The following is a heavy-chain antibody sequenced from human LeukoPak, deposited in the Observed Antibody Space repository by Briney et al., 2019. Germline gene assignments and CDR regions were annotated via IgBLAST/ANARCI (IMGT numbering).Heavy chain of an antibody. J-gene: IGHJ6*01. D-gene: IGHD1-1*01. Sequence: PGESLRLSCAASGFSFTSYTMNWVRQAPGKGLEWVSSISSSSSYTHYADSVRGRFTISRDNAKHSLHLQMNSLRAEATAVYYCARDPRLGTTGTTVYTMDVWGTGTTVTVSS. V-gene: IGHV3-21*06. CDR2: ISSSSSYT. CDR3: ARDPRLGTTGTTVYTMDV. CDR1: GFSFTSYT.